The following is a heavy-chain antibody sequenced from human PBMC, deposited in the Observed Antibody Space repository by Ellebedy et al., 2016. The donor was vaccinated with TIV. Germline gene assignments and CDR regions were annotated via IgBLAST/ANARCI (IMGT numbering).Heavy chain of an antibody. CDR2: ISAYNGNT. CDR3: ARDRPSPYDFWSGYRLDYYYYGMDV. Sequence: ASVKVSCKASGYTFTSYGISWVRQAPGQGLEWMGWISAYNGNTNYAQKLQGRVTMTTDTSTSTAYMELRSLRSDDTAVYYCARDRPSPYDFWSGYRLDYYYYGMDVWGQGTTVTVSS. D-gene: IGHD3-3*01. V-gene: IGHV1-18*04. J-gene: IGHJ6*02. CDR1: GYTFTSYG.